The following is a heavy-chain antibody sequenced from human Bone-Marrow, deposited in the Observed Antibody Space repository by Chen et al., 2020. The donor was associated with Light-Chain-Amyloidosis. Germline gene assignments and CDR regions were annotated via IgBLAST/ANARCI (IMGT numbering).Heavy chain of an antibody. D-gene: IGHD1-26*01. CDR1: GFTFSSYP. CDR2: ISRSSSHI. V-gene: IGHV3-21*01. Sequence: EVQLVESGGGLVKPGGSLRLSCVASGFTFSSYPMNWVRQTPGRGLEWVSSISRSSSHIYYADSMRGRFTISRDNAKNSLYLQMNNLRAEDTAVYYCARGGSYYYFDYWGQGILVTVSS. CDR3: ARGGSYYYFDY. J-gene: IGHJ4*02.